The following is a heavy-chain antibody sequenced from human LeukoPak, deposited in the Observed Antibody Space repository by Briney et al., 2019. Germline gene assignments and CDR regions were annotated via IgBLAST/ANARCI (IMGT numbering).Heavy chain of an antibody. Sequence: PGRSLRLSCAASGFTFSSYGMHWVRQAPGKGLGWVAVISYDGSNKYYADSVKGRFTISRDNSKNTLYLQMNSLRAEDTAVYYCAKDYGGASYYFDYWGQGTLVTVSS. CDR3: AKDYGGASYYFDY. D-gene: IGHD4-23*01. CDR1: GFTFSSYG. V-gene: IGHV3-30*18. CDR2: ISYDGSNK. J-gene: IGHJ4*02.